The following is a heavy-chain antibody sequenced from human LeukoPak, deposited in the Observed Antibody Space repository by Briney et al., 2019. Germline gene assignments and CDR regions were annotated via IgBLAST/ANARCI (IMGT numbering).Heavy chain of an antibody. CDR1: GFTFSSYE. D-gene: IGHD4-17*01. CDR2: ISRSGATI. CDR3: ARDKGWDYGVMYYFDY. J-gene: IGHJ4*02. V-gene: IGHV3-48*03. Sequence: GGSLRLSCAASGFTFSSYEFNWVRQAPGKGLEWVSFISRSGATIYADSVKGRFTISRDNAKNSLYLQMNSLRAEDTAVYYCARDKGWDYGVMYYFDYWGQGTLVTVSS.